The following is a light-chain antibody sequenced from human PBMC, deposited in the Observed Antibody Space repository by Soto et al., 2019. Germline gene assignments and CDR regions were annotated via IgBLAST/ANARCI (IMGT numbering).Light chain of an antibody. V-gene: IGLV2-14*01. J-gene: IGLJ2*01. CDR3: SSYTSSSTVV. CDR1: SSDAGGYNY. Sequence: QSALTQPASASGSPGQSITISCTGTSSDAGGYNYVSWYQQHPGKAPELMIYDVSNRPSGVSNRCSGSKSGNTASLTISGLQAEYEADYYCSSYTSSSTVVFGGGTQLAVL. CDR2: DVS.